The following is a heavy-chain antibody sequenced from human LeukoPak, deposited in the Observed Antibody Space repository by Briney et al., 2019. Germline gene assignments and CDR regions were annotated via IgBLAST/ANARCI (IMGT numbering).Heavy chain of an antibody. CDR1: GFIFNNYA. CDR2: ISGTGVTA. D-gene: IGHD1-26*01. V-gene: IGHV3-23*01. CDR3: ARDLSYSGTPLYYFDY. Sequence: GGSLRLSCAASGFIFNNYAMSWVRQAPGKGLEWVSSISGTGVTAYYADSVKGRFAISRDNSKNTLYLQMSSLRSEDTAVYYCARDLSYSGTPLYYFDYWGQGTLVTVSS. J-gene: IGHJ4*02.